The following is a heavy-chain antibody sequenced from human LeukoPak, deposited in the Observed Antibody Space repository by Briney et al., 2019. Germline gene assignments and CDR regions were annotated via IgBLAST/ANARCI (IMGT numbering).Heavy chain of an antibody. CDR1: GGSISSSSYY. Sequence: PSDTLSLTCTVSGGSISSSSYYWGWIRQPPEKGLEWIGSIYYSGSTYYNPSLKSRVTISVDTSKNQFSLKLSSVTAADTAVYYCARERYSSGCPDYWGQGTLVTVPS. J-gene: IGHJ4*02. V-gene: IGHV4-39*02. D-gene: IGHD6-19*01. CDR2: IYYSGST. CDR3: ARERYSSGCPDY.